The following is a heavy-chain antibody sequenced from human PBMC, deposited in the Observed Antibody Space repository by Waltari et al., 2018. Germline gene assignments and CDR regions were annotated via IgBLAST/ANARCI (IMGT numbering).Heavy chain of an antibody. Sequence: QVQLQESGPGLVKPSETLSLTCTVSGGSISSYYWSWIRQPPGKGLEWIGYIYYSGSTNSTPSLKSRVTISVDTSKNQVSLKLSSVTAADTAVYYCARSPDDYGDYGYFQHWGQGTLVTVSS. CDR1: GGSISSYY. J-gene: IGHJ1*01. D-gene: IGHD4-17*01. CDR2: IYYSGST. CDR3: ARSPDDYGDYGYFQH. V-gene: IGHV4-59*01.